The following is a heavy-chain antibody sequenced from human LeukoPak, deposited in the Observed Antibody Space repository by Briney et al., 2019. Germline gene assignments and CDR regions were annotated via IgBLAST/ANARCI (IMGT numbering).Heavy chain of an antibody. D-gene: IGHD3-22*01. J-gene: IGHJ4*02. Sequence: PETLSLTCAVYGGSLSGYYWSWIRQPPGKGLEWIGEINHSGSTNYNPSLKSRVTISVDTSKNQFSLKLSSVTAADTAVYYCARGVSESRYYDSSGYYIDYWGQGTLVTVSS. CDR1: GGSLSGYY. CDR2: INHSGST. CDR3: ARGVSESRYYDSSGYYIDY. V-gene: IGHV4-34*01.